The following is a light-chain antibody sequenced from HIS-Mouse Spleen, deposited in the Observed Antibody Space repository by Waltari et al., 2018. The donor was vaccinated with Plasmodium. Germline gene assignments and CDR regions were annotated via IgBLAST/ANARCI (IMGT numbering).Light chain of an antibody. CDR3: YSTDSSGNHRV. J-gene: IGLJ3*02. V-gene: IGLV3-10*01. Sequence: SYELTQPPSVSVSPGQTARITCSGDALPKKYAYWYQQKSGQAPVLVIYEDSKRPSGIPERCAGASSGTMATLTSSGAQGEDEADYYCYSTDSSGNHRVFGGGTKLTVL. CDR2: EDS. CDR1: ALPKKY.